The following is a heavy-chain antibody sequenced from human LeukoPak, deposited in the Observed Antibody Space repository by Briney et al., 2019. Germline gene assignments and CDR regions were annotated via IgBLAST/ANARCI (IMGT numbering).Heavy chain of an antibody. J-gene: IGHJ6*02. V-gene: IGHV4-4*07. D-gene: IGHD2-2*01. CDR3: ARDTYCSSTSCHPIYYYGMDV. CDR2: IYTSGST. Sequence: SETLSLTCTVSGGSISSYYWSWIRQPAGKGLEWIGHIYTSGSTNYNPSFKSRVTMSVDTSKNQFSLKLSSVTAADTAVYYCARDTYCSSTSCHPIYYYGMDVWGQGTTVTVSS. CDR1: GGSISSYY.